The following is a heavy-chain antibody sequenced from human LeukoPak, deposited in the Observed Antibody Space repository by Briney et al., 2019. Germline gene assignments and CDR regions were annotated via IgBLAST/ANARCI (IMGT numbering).Heavy chain of an antibody. CDR1: GFTFSSYA. V-gene: IGHV3-30*04. CDR2: ISSDGSNK. D-gene: IGHD3-10*01. J-gene: IGHJ6*03. CDR3: ARSSITMVRGVIKSTTSWYHYYNMDV. Sequence: GGSLRLSCAASGFTFSSYAMHWVRQAPGKVLEWVAVISSDGSNKYYADSMKGRFTISRDNSKNTLYLQMNSLRAEDTAVYYCARSSITMVRGVIKSTTSWYHYYNMDVWGKGTTVTVSS.